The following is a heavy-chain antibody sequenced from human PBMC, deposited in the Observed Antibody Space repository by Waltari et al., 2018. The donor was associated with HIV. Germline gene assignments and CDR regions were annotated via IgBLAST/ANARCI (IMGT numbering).Heavy chain of an antibody. CDR3: ATALYSSSSAGSIDY. J-gene: IGHJ4*02. CDR1: GYTFTGYY. D-gene: IGHD6-6*01. Sequence: QVQLVQSGAEVKKPGASVQVSCKASGYTFTGYYMHWVRQAPGQGLEWMGWINPNSGGTNYAQKFQGRVTMTRDTSISTAYMELSRLRSDDTAVYYCATALYSSSSAGSIDYWGQGTLVTVSS. V-gene: IGHV1-2*02. CDR2: INPNSGGT.